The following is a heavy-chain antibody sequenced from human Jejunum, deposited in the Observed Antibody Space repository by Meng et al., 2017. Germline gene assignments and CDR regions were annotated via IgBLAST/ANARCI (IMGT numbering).Heavy chain of an antibody. CDR3: ASNVDCTSTSCYAY. J-gene: IGHJ4*02. CDR2: INTYSGVP. D-gene: IGHD2-2*01. V-gene: IGHV1-2*06. CDR1: GYTCTGYY. Sequence: QVRLVQSGSEVKKPGASVKVSCKASGYTCTGYYMHWVREAPGQGLEWMGRINTYSGVPNYAQKFQGRVTMTTDTSINTAYMELSGLSSDDTALYYCASNVDCTSTSCYAYWGQGTLVTVSS.